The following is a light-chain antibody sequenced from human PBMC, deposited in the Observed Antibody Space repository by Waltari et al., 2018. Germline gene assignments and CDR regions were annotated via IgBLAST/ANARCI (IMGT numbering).Light chain of an antibody. J-gene: IGKJ2*01. CDR1: QSVLYSSNSKHS. CDR3: QQFYSTPFT. CDR2: WAS. Sequence: DIVMTPSPDSLAVSPGEGATINCKSSQSVLYSSNSKHSLAWYQQKPGQPPKLVIYWASIRASGVPDRFSGSGSGTDFTLTISSLQAEDVAVYYCQQFYSTPFTFGQGTKLEIK. V-gene: IGKV4-1*01.